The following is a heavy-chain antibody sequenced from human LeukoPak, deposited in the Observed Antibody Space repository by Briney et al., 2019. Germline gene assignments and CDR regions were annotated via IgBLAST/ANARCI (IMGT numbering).Heavy chain of an antibody. CDR2: FYNGGST. CDR3: ARGRDFDY. D-gene: IGHD2-21*01. V-gene: IGHV4-39*01. Sequence: TLSLTCTVSGGSISSGGYYWSWIRQHPGNGLEWIGSFYNGGSTYYNPSLKSRVTISVDTSKNQFSLKLSSVTATDTAVYYCARGRDFDYWGQGTLVTVSS. CDR1: GGSISSGGYY. J-gene: IGHJ4*02.